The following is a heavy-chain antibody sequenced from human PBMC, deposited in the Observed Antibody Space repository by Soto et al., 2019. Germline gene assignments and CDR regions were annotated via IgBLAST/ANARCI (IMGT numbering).Heavy chain of an antibody. CDR2: INAGNGNT. J-gene: IGHJ2*01. D-gene: IGHD2-15*01. Sequence: ASVKVSCKASGYTFTSYAMHWVRQAPGQRLEWMGWINAGNGNTKYSQKFQGRVTITRDTSASTAYMELSSLRSEDTAVYYCARDRCSGGSCYPHWYFDLWGRGTLVTVSS. CDR3: ARDRCSGGSCYPHWYFDL. V-gene: IGHV1-3*01. CDR1: GYTFTSYA.